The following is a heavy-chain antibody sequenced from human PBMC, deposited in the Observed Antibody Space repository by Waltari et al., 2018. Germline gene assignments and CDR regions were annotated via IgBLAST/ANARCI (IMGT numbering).Heavy chain of an antibody. CDR2: IHWNDVK. CDR1: GLSLDTSGVG. J-gene: IGHJ6*03. CDR3: AHTPLVVVPTGLEFYYYMDV. V-gene: IGHV2-5*01. Sequence: QITLKVSGPTLVKPTQTLTLTCTFSGLSLDTSGVGVGWIRQPPGKALEWLAVIHWNDVKRSSPSLRSRLTMTKDTSKNQVVLTMTNMDPVDTATYYCAHTPLVVVPTGLEFYYYMDVWGKGTTVTVSS. D-gene: IGHD2-2*01.